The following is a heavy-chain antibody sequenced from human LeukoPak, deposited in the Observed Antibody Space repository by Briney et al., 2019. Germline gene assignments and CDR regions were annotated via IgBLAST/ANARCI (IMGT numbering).Heavy chain of an antibody. V-gene: IGHV1-69*06. CDR1: GGTFRTNG. CDR3: ARDLNGPKYNWFDP. CDR2: IIPIFGTA. Sequence: GASVKVSCKASGGTFRTNGISWVRQAPGQGLEWMGGIIPIFGTANYAQKFQGRVTITADKSTSTAYMELSSLRSEDTAVYYCARDLNGPKYNWFDPWGQGTLVTVSS. J-gene: IGHJ5*02.